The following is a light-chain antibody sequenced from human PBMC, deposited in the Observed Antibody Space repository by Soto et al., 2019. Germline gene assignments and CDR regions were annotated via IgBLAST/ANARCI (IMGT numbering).Light chain of an antibody. J-gene: IGLJ1*01. Sequence: QSALTQPPSASGSPGQSVSISCTGTSSDVGDYDYVSWYQQHHPGKAPKLLIYEVNKRPSGVPDRFSGSKSGNTASLTVSGLQAEDEADYYCSSYAGNSYVFGTGTQLTVL. V-gene: IGLV2-8*01. CDR3: SSYAGNSYV. CDR2: EVN. CDR1: SSDVGDYDY.